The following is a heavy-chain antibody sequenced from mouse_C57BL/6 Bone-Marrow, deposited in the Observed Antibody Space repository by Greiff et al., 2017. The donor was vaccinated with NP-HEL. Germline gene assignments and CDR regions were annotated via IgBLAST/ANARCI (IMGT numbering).Heavy chain of an antibody. J-gene: IGHJ2*01. CDR1: GFNIKDDS. CDR2: IDPENGDT. V-gene: IGHV14-4*01. Sequence: EVQLQQSGAELVRPGASVKLSCTASGFNIKDDSMHWVKQRPEQGLEWIGWIDPENGDTEYASKFQGKATITADTSSNTAYLQLSSLTSEDTAVYYCTTGYFDYWGQGTTLTVSA. CDR3: TTGYFDY.